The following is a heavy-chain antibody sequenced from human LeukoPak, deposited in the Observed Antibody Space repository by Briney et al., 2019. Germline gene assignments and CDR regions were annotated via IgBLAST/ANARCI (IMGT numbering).Heavy chain of an antibody. V-gene: IGHV3-23*01. Sequence: GGSLRLSCAASGFTFSSYAMSWVRQAPGKGLEWVSAISGSGGSTYYADSVKGRFTISRDNSKNTLYLQMNSLRAEDTAVYYCAKDQGVCSSTSCYGGPYYYYYGMDVWGQGTTVTVSS. CDR2: ISGSGGST. CDR1: GFTFSSYA. D-gene: IGHD2-2*01. CDR3: AKDQGVCSSTSCYGGPYYYYYGMDV. J-gene: IGHJ6*02.